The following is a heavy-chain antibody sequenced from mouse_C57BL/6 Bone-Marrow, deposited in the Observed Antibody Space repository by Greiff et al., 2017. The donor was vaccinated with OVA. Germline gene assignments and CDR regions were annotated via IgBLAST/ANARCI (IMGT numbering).Heavy chain of an antibody. CDR2: ISSGSSTI. CDR3: ARRDYGSSFFDY. J-gene: IGHJ2*01. CDR1: GFTFSDYG. V-gene: IGHV5-17*01. Sequence: EVKVVESGGGLVKPGGSLKLSCAASGFTFSDYGMHWVRQAPEKGLEWVAYISSGSSTIYYADTVKGRFTISRDNAKNTLFLQMTSLRSEDTAMYYCARRDYGSSFFDYWGQGTTLTVSS. D-gene: IGHD1-1*01.